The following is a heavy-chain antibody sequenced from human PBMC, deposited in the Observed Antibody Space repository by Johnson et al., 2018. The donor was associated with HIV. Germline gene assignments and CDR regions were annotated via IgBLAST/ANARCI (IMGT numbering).Heavy chain of an antibody. CDR1: GFTFSSYW. D-gene: IGHD6-19*01. J-gene: IGHJ3*02. V-gene: IGHV3-7*04. Sequence: VQLVESGGGLVQPGGSLRLSCAASGFTFSSYWMSWVRQAPGKGLEWVANIKQDGSEKYYVDSVKGRFTISRDNAKNSLYLQMNSLRAEDTAVYYCARDSLIAVAGFVAFDIWGQGTMVTVSS. CDR2: IKQDGSEK. CDR3: ARDSLIAVAGFVAFDI.